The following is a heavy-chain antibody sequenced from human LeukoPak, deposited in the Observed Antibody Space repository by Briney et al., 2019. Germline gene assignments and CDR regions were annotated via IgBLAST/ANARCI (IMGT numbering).Heavy chain of an antibody. CDR2: IYYSGST. CDR1: GGSITGYY. V-gene: IGHV4-59*01. D-gene: IGHD2-2*01. CDR3: ARVPLRDCSSTSCLRYFYMDV. Sequence: ETSETLSFTCTVSGGSITGYYWSWIRQPPGKGLEWIGYIYYSGSTNYTPSLKSRVTISVDTSKNQFSLKLTSVTAADTAVYYCARVPLRDCSSTSCLRYFYMDVWGKGTTVTVS. J-gene: IGHJ6*03.